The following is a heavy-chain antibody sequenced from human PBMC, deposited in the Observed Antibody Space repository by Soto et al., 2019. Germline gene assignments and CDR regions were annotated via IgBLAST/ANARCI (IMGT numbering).Heavy chain of an antibody. CDR1: GGSISSSSYY. CDR2: IYYSGST. D-gene: IGHD2-15*01. J-gene: IGHJ6*02. Sequence: QLQLQESGPGLVKPSETLSLTCTVSGGSISSSSYYWGWIRQPPGKGLEWIGSIYYSGSTYYNLSLKSRVTISVDTSKNQCSLKLSSVTAADTAVYYCARQTSDCSGGSCYRTALYYYYYGMDVWGQGTTVTVSS. V-gene: IGHV4-39*01. CDR3: ARQTSDCSGGSCYRTALYYYYYGMDV.